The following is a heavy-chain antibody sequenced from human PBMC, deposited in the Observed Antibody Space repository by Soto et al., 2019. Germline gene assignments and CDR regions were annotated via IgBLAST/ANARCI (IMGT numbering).Heavy chain of an antibody. CDR1: GFTFSSYN. J-gene: IGHJ6*03. CDR2: ISLSSSTI. CDR3: ARDSRNYYYYMDV. Sequence: EVQLVESGGGLVQPGVSLRLSCAASGFTFSSYNMNWVRQAPGKGLEWISDISLSSSTIFYADSVKGRFTISRDNAKNSLYVQMNSLRAEDTAVYYCARDSRNYYYYMDVWGKGTTVTVSS. V-gene: IGHV3-48*01.